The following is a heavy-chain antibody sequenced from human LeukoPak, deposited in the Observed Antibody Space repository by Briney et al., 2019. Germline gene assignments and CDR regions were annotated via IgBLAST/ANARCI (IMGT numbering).Heavy chain of an antibody. V-gene: IGHV3-30*04. CDR1: GFTFSTYA. Sequence: GGSLRLSCAASGFTFSTYAIHWVRQAPGKGLEWVAVISYDGSNKYYGDSVKGRFTISRDNSKNTLYLQMNSLRAEDTAVYYCARACYDSSGYAGGVIDYWGRGTLVTVSS. CDR3: ARACYDSSGYAGGVIDY. J-gene: IGHJ4*02. D-gene: IGHD3-22*01. CDR2: ISYDGSNK.